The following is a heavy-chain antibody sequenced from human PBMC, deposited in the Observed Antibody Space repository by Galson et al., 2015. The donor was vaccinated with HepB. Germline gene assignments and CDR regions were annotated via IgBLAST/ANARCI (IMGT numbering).Heavy chain of an antibody. J-gene: IGHJ6*02. CDR3: ARVFADYYYYGMDV. V-gene: IGHV3-66*01. CDR1: GFTVSSNY. Sequence: SLRLSCAASGFTVSSNYMSWVRQAPGKGLEWVSVIYSGGSTYYADSVKGRFTISRDNSKNTLYLQMNSLRAEDTAVYYCARVFADYYYYGMDVWGQGTTVTVSS. CDR2: IYSGGST.